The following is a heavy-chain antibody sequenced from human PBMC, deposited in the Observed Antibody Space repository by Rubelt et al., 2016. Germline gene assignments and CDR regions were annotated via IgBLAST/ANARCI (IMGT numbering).Heavy chain of an antibody. D-gene: IGHD6-25*01. V-gene: IGHV3-23*01. J-gene: IGHJ3*02. CDR3: AKHVMGQRAFDI. CDR1: GFTFTTHG. Sequence: GSGGGLVQPGGSLRLSCAASGFTFTTHGMSWVRQAPGKGLEWVSTISGGGGSAYYADSVRGRFTISRDNSKNTLYLQMNSLRAEDTAVYYCAKHVMGQRAFDIWGQGTMVTVSS. CDR2: ISGGGGSA.